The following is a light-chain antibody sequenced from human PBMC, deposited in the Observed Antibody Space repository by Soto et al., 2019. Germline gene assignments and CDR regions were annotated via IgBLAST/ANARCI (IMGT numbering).Light chain of an antibody. V-gene: IGLV4-69*01. Sequence: QAVVTQSPSASASLGASVKLTCTLSSGHSNYDIAWHQQQPEKGPRYVMKVNSDGSHSKGDGIPDRFSGSSSGAERYLTISSLQSEDEADYYCQTWDTGIRVFGGGTKLTVL. CDR3: QTWDTGIRV. J-gene: IGLJ3*02. CDR1: SGHSNYD. CDR2: VNSDGSH.